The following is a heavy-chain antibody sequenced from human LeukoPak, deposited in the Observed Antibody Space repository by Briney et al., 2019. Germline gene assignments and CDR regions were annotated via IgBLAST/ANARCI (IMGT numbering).Heavy chain of an antibody. CDR3: AKDSITMVRGVIITSYFDY. V-gene: IGHV3-30*02. Sequence: GGSLRLSCAASGVLFSNYWMHWVRQAPGKGLEWVAFIRYDGSNKYYADSVKGRFTISRDNSKNTLYLQMNSLRAEDTAVYYRAKDSITMVRGVIITSYFDYWGQGTLVTVSS. D-gene: IGHD3-10*01. J-gene: IGHJ4*02. CDR2: IRYDGSNK. CDR1: GVLFSNYW.